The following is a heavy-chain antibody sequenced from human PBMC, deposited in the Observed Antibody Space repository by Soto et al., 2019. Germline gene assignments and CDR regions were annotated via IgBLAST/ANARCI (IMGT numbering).Heavy chain of an antibody. CDR1: SAPVSSTTYT. CDR2: VYYGGRS. D-gene: IGHD6-13*01. V-gene: IGHV4-39*01. Sequence: PSETLSLTCTVSSAPVSSTTYTWGWIRQPPGKGLEWVASVYYGGRSYYNPSLNSRVTISVDTSKNQFSLKLSSVTAADTAVYYCARAKAPLYSSSWYWFDPWGQGTLVTVSS. J-gene: IGHJ5*02. CDR3: ARAKAPLYSSSWYWFDP.